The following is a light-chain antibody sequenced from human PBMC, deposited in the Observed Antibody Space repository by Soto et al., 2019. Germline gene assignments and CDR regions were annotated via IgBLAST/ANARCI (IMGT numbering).Light chain of an antibody. CDR1: QSISSTY. V-gene: IGKV3-20*01. Sequence: EIVLTQSPGTLSLSPGARATLSCRASQSISSTYFAWYQHKPGQAPRLLIYAASSRETGIPDRFSGSGSGTDFTLTISRVEPEDFAVYYCEQYDSSPYTFCEVTKLELK. CDR3: EQYDSSPYT. J-gene: IGKJ2*01. CDR2: AAS.